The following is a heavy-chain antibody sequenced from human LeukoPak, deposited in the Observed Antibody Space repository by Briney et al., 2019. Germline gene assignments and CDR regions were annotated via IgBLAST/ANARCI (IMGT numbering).Heavy chain of an antibody. J-gene: IGHJ6*02. CDR1: GFTFSNYA. D-gene: IGHD3-22*01. V-gene: IGHV3-48*01. CDR3: VRDDDLPDNGMDV. CDR2: ISSSSTSTI. Sequence: PGGSLRLSCAASGFTFSNYAMNWVRQAPGKGLEWVSYISSSSTSTIYYADSVKGRFAISRDNFKNILYPQMASLSAEDTAVYYCVRDDDLPDNGMDVWGQGTTVIVS.